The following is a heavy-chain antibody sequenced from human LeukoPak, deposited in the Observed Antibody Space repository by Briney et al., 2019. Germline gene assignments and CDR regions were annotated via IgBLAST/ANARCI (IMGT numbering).Heavy chain of an antibody. D-gene: IGHD5-12*01. CDR3: AKDRGYGLDAFDI. V-gene: IGHV3-23*01. CDR2: ISGSGGST. Sequence: GGSLRLSCAASGFTFSSYAMSWVRQAPGKGLEWVSGISGSGGSTYYADSVKGRFTISRDNSKNTLYLQMNSLRVEDTAVYYCAKDRGYGLDAFDIWGQGTMVTVSS. J-gene: IGHJ3*02. CDR1: GFTFSSYA.